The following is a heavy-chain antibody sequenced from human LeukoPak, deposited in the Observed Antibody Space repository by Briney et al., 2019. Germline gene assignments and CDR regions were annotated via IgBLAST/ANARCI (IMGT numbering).Heavy chain of an antibody. V-gene: IGHV4-39*07. CDR2: LYYSGNT. CDR3: ARGVTVIYYDSSGQLTATTFDI. D-gene: IGHD3-22*01. Sequence: KTSETLSLTCTVSGGSISSSNYYWGWIRQPPGKGLEWIGSLYYSGNTYYNPSLKSRVTISVDTSKNQFSLKLSSMTAADTAVYYCARGVTVIYYDSSGQLTATTFDIWGQGTMVTVSS. CDR1: GGSISSSNYY. J-gene: IGHJ3*02.